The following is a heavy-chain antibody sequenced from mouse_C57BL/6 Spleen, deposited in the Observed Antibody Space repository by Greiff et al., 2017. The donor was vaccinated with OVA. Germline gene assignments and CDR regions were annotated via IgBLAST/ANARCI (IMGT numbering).Heavy chain of an antibody. CDR3: ARGDSLYAMYD. Sequence: QVHVKQPGAELVMPGASVKLSCKASGYTFTSYWMHWVKQRPGQGLEWIGEIDPSDSYTNYNQKFKGKSTLTVDKSSSTAYMQLSSLTSEDSAVYYCARGDSLYAMYDWGQGTSGTVSS. V-gene: IGHV1-69*01. CDR1: GYTFTSYW. CDR2: IDPSDSYT. D-gene: IGHD6-2*01. J-gene: IGHJ4*01.